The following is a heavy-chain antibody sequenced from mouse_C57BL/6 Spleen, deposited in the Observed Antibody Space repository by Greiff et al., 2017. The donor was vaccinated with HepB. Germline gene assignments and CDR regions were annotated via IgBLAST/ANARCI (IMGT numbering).Heavy chain of an antibody. J-gene: IGHJ3*01. D-gene: IGHD2-4*01. CDR1: GFTFSSYA. CDR2: ISDGGSYT. CDR3: ARGGDYESWFAY. V-gene: IGHV5-4*01. Sequence: EVQGVESGGGLVKPGGSLKLSCAASGFTFSSYAMSWVRQTPEKRLEWVATISDGGSYTYYPDNVKGRFTISRDNAKNNLYLQMSHLKSEDTAMYYCARGGDYESWFAYWGQGTLVTVSA.